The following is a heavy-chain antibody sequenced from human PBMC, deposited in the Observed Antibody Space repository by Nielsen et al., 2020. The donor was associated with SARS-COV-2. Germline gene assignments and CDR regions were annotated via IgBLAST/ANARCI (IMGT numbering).Heavy chain of an antibody. CDR2: ISGSGGST. CDR1: GFTFSSYA. D-gene: IGHD3-22*01. V-gene: IGHV3-23*01. Sequence: GGSLRLSCAASGFTFSSYAMSWVRQAPGKGLEWVSAISGSGGSTYYADSVKGRFTISRDNSKNTLYLQMNSLRAEDTAVYYCAKDSAIVVVTSGGIDYWGQGTLVTVSS. CDR3: AKDSAIVVVTSGGIDY. J-gene: IGHJ4*02.